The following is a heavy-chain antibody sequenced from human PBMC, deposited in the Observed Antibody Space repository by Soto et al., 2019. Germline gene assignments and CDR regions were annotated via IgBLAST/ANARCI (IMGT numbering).Heavy chain of an antibody. Sequence: QITLKESGPTLVKPTQTLTLTCTFSGFSLSTSGMGVGWIRQPPGKALEWLALIYWSDNKDYSPSLKSRLTTPKDTSKNRVVLTVTNMDPVDTATYYCAHSILGWYEPFDYWGQGTLVTVSS. CDR2: IYWSDNK. CDR3: AHSILGWYEPFDY. CDR1: GFSLSTSGMG. J-gene: IGHJ4*02. V-gene: IGHV2-5*01. D-gene: IGHD6-19*01.